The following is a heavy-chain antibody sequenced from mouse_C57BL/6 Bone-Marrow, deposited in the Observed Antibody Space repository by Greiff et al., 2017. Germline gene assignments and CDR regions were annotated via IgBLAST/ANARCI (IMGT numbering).Heavy chain of an antibody. CDR3: ARFYYSNYDYAMDY. CDR2: IRNKANGYTT. Sequence: EVKMVESGGGLVQPGGSLSLSCAASGFTFTDYYMSWVRQPPGKALEWLGFIRNKANGYTTEYSASVKGRFTISSDNSQSILYLQMNALRAEDSATYYCARFYYSNYDYAMDYWGQGTSVTVSS. D-gene: IGHD2-5*01. J-gene: IGHJ4*01. CDR1: GFTFTDYY. V-gene: IGHV7-3*01.